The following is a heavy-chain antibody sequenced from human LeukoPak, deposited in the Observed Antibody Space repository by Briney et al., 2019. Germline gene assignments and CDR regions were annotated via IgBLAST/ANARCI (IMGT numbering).Heavy chain of an antibody. CDR1: GFTFRSYG. Sequence: GGSLRLSCAASGFTFRSYGMHWVRQALGKGLEWVAVIWYDGSNKYYADSVKGRFTISRDNSKNTLYLQMNSLRAEDTAVYYCAKDPNGSWSFDYWGQGTLVTVSS. J-gene: IGHJ4*02. D-gene: IGHD1-26*01. CDR3: AKDPNGSWSFDY. CDR2: IWYDGSNK. V-gene: IGHV3-33*06.